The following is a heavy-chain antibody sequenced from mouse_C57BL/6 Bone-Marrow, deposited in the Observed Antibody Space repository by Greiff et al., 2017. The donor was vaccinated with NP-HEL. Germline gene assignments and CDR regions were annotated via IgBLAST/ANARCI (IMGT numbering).Heavy chain of an antibody. CDR1: GYTFTSYW. Sequence: QVQLQQPGAELVKPGASVKLSCKASGYTFTSYWMHWVKQRPGQGLEWIGMIHPNSGSTNYNEKFKSKATLTVDKSSSTAYMQLSSLTSEDSAVYYCASVLYGGYSYYYAMDYWGQGTSVTVSS. J-gene: IGHJ4*01. D-gene: IGHD2-3*01. V-gene: IGHV1-64*01. CDR2: IHPNSGST. CDR3: ASVLYGGYSYYYAMDY.